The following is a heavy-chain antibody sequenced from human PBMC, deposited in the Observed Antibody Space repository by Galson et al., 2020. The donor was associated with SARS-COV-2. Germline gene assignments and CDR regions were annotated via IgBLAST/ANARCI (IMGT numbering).Heavy chain of an antibody. CDR3: AHSSGWAVTGHNWLDP. CDR2: IFWDNDK. Sequence: KMSGPTLVKPTQTLTLTCTFSGFSLNTSGVGVGWIRHPPGKALEWPAPIFWDNDKWYSPSLKSRLNINNDASKNQVVLTMTNMDPVDTATYYCAHSSGWAVTGHNWLDPWGQGTLVTVSS. V-gene: IGHV2-5*02. D-gene: IGHD1-20*01. J-gene: IGHJ5*02. CDR1: GFSLNTSGVG.